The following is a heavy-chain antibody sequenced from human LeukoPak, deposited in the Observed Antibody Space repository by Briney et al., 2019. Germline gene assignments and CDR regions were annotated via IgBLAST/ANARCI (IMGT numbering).Heavy chain of an antibody. D-gene: IGHD3-10*01. CDR2: IYYSGST. J-gene: IGHJ4*02. CDR3: ARNPDPGVPDY. CDR1: GGSISSGGYY. V-gene: IGHV4-31*03. Sequence: SETLSLTCTVSGGSISSGGYYWSWIRQHPGKGLEWIGYIYYSGSTYYNPSLKSRVTISVDTSKNQFSLKLSSVTAADTAVYYCARNPDPGVPDYWGQGTLVTVSS.